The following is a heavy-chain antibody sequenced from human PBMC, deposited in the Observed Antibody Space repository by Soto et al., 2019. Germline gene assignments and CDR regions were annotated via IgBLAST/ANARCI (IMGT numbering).Heavy chain of an antibody. J-gene: IGHJ4*02. CDR3: ASSYGSGYRAFDY. CDR1: GDTFTFYS. Sequence: QVQLVQSGAEVKKPGPSVRVSCKASGDTFTFYSITWVRQAPGLGLEWMGRINHILRMSNYAQRFQGRVTMTADKSTSTAYMELSSLRYEDTAMYYCASSYGSGYRAFDYWGQGALVTVSS. CDR2: INHILRMS. V-gene: IGHV1-69*02. D-gene: IGHD3-10*01.